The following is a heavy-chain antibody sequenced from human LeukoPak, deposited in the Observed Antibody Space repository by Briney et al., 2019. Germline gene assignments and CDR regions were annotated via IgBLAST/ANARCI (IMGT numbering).Heavy chain of an antibody. CDR1: GFTVSSNY. V-gene: IGHV3-53*01. D-gene: IGHD6-13*01. Sequence: GGSLRLSCAASGFTVSSNYMSWVRQAPGKGLEWVSLIYSGGYTYYADSVKGRFSISRDNSKNTLYLQMNSLRAEDTAVYYCARGSSSYAFDIWGQGTMVTVSS. J-gene: IGHJ3*02. CDR2: IYSGGYT. CDR3: ARGSSSYAFDI.